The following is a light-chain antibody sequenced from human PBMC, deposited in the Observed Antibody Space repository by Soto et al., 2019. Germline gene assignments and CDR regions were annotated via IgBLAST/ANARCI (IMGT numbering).Light chain of an antibody. CDR1: SSDVGGFNL. CDR2: KDY. Sequence: QLVLTQTASVSGSPGQSITISCTGTSSDVGGFNLVSWYQQHPGKVPKVMIYKDYERPSGVSNRFSASKSGNTASLTISGLQPEDEGDYYCCSYAGNSTWVFGGGTKLTVL. V-gene: IGLV2-23*01. CDR3: CSYAGNSTWV. J-gene: IGLJ3*02.